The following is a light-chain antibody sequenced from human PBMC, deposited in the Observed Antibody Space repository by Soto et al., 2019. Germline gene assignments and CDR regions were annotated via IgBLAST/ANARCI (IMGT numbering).Light chain of an antibody. CDR2: EVS. CDR3: ISYTSSSTLV. J-gene: IGLJ2*01. V-gene: IGLV2-14*01. Sequence: QSVLTQPASVSGSPGQSITISCTGTSSDVGGYNYVSWYQQHPGKAPKLMIYEVSNRPSGVSNRFSGSKSGNTATLTISGLQAEEEADYYCISYTSSSTLVFGRGTKLTVL. CDR1: SSDVGGYNY.